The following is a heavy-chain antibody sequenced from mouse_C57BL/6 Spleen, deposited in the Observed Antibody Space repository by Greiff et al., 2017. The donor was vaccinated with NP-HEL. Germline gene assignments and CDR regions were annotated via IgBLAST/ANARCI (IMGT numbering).Heavy chain of an antibody. CDR2: IHPNSGST. CDR3: ARSTTVPFDY. J-gene: IGHJ2*01. D-gene: IGHD1-1*01. V-gene: IGHV1-64*01. CDR1: GYTFTSYW. Sequence: QVQLQQPGAELVKPGASVKLSCKASGYTFTSYWMHWVKQRPGHGLEWIGMIHPNSGSTNYNEKFKSKATLTVAKSSSRAYRQLSSLTSEDSAVDYCARSTTVPFDYWGQGTTLTVSA.